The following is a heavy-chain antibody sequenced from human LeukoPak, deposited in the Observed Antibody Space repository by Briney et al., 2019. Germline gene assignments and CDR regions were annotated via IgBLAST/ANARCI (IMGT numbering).Heavy chain of an antibody. CDR1: GFIFSNYA. Sequence: GGSLRLSCAASGFIFSNYAMHWVRQAPGKGLEWMAYMRSDKSTYYYADSVKGRFTISRDNSKNTLYLQMNSLRGEDTALYYCARGFDSSGYYCDYWGQGILVTVSS. D-gene: IGHD3-22*01. CDR2: MRSDKSTY. J-gene: IGHJ4*02. CDR3: ARGFDSSGYYCDY. V-gene: IGHV3-30*02.